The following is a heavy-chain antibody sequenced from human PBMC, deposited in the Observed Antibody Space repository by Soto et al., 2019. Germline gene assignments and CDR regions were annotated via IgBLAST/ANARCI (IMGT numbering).Heavy chain of an antibody. CDR1: GYTFTDYG. V-gene: IGHV1-18*01. D-gene: IGHD1-1*01. Sequence: QVQLVQSGAEVKKPGASVKVSCKASGYTFTDYGITWVRQDPGQGLQWMGWINSYNGVTNNAHSFQGRVSMTTDTSTSTAYLELSSLRSDDTAVYYCARDRYNRGSFDYWGQGSLVTVSS. CDR3: ARDRYNRGSFDY. J-gene: IGHJ4*02. CDR2: INSYNGVT.